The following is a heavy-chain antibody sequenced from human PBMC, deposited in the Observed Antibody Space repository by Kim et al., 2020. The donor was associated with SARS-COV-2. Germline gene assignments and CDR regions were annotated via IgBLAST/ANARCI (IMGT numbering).Heavy chain of an antibody. CDR3: ARDSCSGGSCYSYGMDV. V-gene: IGHV4-30-2*05. D-gene: IGHD2-15*01. J-gene: IGHJ6*02. Sequence: LTSRVTISVDTSKNQFSLKLSSVTAADTAVYYCARDSCSGGSCYSYGMDVWGQGTTVTVSS.